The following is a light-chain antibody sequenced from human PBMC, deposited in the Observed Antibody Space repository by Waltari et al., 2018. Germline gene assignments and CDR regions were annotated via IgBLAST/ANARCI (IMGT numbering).Light chain of an antibody. CDR1: SLTTYF. CDR3: NCRDSSGNHR. Sequence: SSELTQDPAVSVAVGQTVRITCQGESLTTYFASWYQQKPGQAPLLVIYGRNDRPSGIPDRFFGASTGDKSSLTITGAQAEDEADYFCNCRDSSGNHRFGGGTKLTVL. J-gene: IGLJ2*01. V-gene: IGLV3-19*01. CDR2: GRN.